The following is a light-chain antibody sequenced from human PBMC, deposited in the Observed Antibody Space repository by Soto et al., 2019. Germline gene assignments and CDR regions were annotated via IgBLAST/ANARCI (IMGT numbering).Light chain of an antibody. J-gene: IGLJ2*01. CDR2: DVS. V-gene: IGLV2-14*03. Sequence: QSALTQPASASGSPGQSITISCTGTSSDDGGYDSVSWYQQHPGKAPKLMIYDVSNRPSGVSSRFSGSKSGNTASLTISGLQAEDEADYYCSSYTSSSAVVFGGGTKLTVL. CDR1: SSDDGGYDS. CDR3: SSYTSSSAVV.